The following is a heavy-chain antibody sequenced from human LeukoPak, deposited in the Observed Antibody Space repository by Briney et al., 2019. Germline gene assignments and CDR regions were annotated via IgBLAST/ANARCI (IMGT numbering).Heavy chain of an antibody. J-gene: IGHJ6*02. Sequence: GRSLRLSCAASGFTFSSYAMHWVRQAPGKGLEWVSYISSSSSTIYYADSVKGRFTISRDNAKNSLYLQMNSLRAEDTAVYYCARVLFYGMDVWGQGTTVTVSS. D-gene: IGHD3-10*01. CDR3: ARVLFYGMDV. CDR2: ISSSSSTI. V-gene: IGHV3-48*04. CDR1: GFTFSSYA.